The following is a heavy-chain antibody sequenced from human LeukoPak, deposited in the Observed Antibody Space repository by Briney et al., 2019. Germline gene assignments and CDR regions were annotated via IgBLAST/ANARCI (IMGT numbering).Heavy chain of an antibody. CDR1: GFVFSASY. J-gene: IGHJ5*01. V-gene: IGHV3-7*01. Sequence: GGSLSLSCAASGFVFSASYMSWVRKAPGKGLEWVATIKPDGSEKYHVDSVSGRFTISRDNTNESLFLQMNSLRVDDTAVYYCVRGGTYWTVSWGQGTLVNVS. CDR2: IKPDGSEK. CDR3: VRGGTYWTVS.